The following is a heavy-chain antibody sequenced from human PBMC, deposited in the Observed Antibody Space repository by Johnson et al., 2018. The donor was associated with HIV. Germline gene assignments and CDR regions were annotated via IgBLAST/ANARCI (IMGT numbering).Heavy chain of an antibody. V-gene: IGHV3-30*02. CDR2: IRYDGSNK. J-gene: IGHJ3*02. D-gene: IGHD1-26*01. CDR3: AKDGGSYGVAFDI. Sequence: QVQLVESGGGVVQPGGSLRLSCAASGFTFSSYGMHWVRQAPGKGLEWVAFIRYDGSNKYYADSVKGRFTISRDNSKNTLYLQMNSLRAEDTAVYYCAKDGGSYGVAFDIWGKGTMVTVSS. CDR1: GFTFSSYG.